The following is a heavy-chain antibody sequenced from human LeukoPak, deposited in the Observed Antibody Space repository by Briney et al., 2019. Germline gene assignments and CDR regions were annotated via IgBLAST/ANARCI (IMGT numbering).Heavy chain of an antibody. CDR2: IMGDGSST. Sequence: GGSLRLSCAASGFDFRGYWIHWVRQDPGKGLVWVSRIMGDGSSTTYADSVKGRFTISRDNAKNTVYLQMNSLRAEETAVYYCARDKTYGYNLWGQGTLVTVSS. V-gene: IGHV3-74*01. J-gene: IGHJ5*02. CDR3: ARDKTYGYNL. D-gene: IGHD5-18*01. CDR1: GFDFRGYW.